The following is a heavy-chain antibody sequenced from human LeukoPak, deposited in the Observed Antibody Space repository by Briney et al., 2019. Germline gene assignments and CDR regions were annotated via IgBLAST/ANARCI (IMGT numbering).Heavy chain of an antibody. CDR3: ARVKYYDSSGYQTDAFDI. Sequence: SETLSLTCTVSGGSISSSSYYWGWIRQPPGKGLEWIGSIYYSGSTYYNPSLKSRVTISVDTSKNQFSLKLSSVTAADTAVYYCARVKYYDSSGYQTDAFDIWGQGTMVTVSS. CDR2: IYYSGST. J-gene: IGHJ3*02. V-gene: IGHV4-39*07. D-gene: IGHD3-22*01. CDR1: GGSISSSSYY.